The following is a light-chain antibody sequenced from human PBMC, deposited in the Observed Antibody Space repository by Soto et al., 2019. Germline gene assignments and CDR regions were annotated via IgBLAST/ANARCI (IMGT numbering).Light chain of an antibody. Sequence: EIVMTQSPATLSVSPGEGATLSCRASQSVSNNYLAWYQQKPGQAPRLLIYGASSRATGIPDRFSGTGSGTDFTLTISRLEPEDFAVYYCQQNCISPDTFGQGTKVDIK. V-gene: IGKV3-20*01. J-gene: IGKJ1*01. CDR1: QSVSNNY. CDR3: QQNCISPDT. CDR2: GAS.